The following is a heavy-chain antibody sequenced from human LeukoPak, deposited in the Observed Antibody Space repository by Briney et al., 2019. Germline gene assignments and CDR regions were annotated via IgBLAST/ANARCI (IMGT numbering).Heavy chain of an antibody. CDR1: GFTFSSYS. V-gene: IGHV3-21*01. D-gene: IGHD3-22*01. CDR3: ARPYYYDSSGYYY. Sequence: GGSLRLSCAASGFTFSSYSMNWVRQAPGKGREWVSSISSSSYIYYADSVKGRFTISRDNAKNSLYLQMNSLRAEDTAVYYCARPYYYDSSGYYYWGQGTLVTVSS. J-gene: IGHJ4*02. CDR2: ISSSSYI.